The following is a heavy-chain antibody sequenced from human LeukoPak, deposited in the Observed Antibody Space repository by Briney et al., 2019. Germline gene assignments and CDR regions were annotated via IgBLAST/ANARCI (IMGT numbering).Heavy chain of an antibody. Sequence: QPGGSLRLSCAASGFTFSSYAMSWVRQAPGNGLEWVSVISGSGGSTKYADSVKGRFTISRDNSKNTLYLQMNSLRADDTAVYYCAREVPSLDYWGQGTLVSVSS. CDR1: GFTFSSYA. D-gene: IGHD4/OR15-4a*01. CDR2: ISGSGGST. V-gene: IGHV3-23*01. CDR3: AREVPSLDY. J-gene: IGHJ4*02.